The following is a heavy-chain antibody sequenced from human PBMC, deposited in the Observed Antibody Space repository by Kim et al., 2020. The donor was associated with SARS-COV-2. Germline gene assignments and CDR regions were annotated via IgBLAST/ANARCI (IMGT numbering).Heavy chain of an antibody. CDR1: GYTFTSYG. Sequence: ASVKVSCKASGYTFTSYGISWVRQAPGQGLEWMGWISAYNGNTNYAQKLQGRVTMTTDTSTSTAYMELRSLRSDDTAVYYCARDPRSSSWVNYYYYYGMDVWCQGTTVTVSS. CDR2: ISAYNGNT. CDR3: ARDPRSSSWVNYYYYYGMDV. D-gene: IGHD6-13*01. V-gene: IGHV1-18*04. J-gene: IGHJ6*02.